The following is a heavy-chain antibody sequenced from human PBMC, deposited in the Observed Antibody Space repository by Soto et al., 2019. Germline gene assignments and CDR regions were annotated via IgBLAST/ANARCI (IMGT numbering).Heavy chain of an antibody. CDR3: ARGHYSNFGYYYYYGMDV. CDR1: GGSFSGYY. D-gene: IGHD4-4*01. V-gene: IGHV4-34*01. CDR2: INHSGST. Sequence: SETLSLTCAVYGGSFSGYYWTWIRQPPGKGLEWIGEINHSGSTNFNPSLKSRVTISVDTSKNQFSLKLSSVTAADTAVYYCARGHYSNFGYYYYYGMDVWGQGTTVTVSS. J-gene: IGHJ6*02.